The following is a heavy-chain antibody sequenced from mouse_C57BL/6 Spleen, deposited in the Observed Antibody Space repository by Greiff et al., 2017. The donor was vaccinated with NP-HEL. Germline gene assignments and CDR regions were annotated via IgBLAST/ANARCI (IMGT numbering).Heavy chain of an antibody. CDR1: GYTFTDFE. Sequence: QVQLQRSGAELVRPGASVTLSGKASGYTFTDFEMHWVKQTPVHGLEWIGAIDPETGGTAYNQKFKGKAILTADKSSSTAYMELRSLTSEDSAVYYCTRGGSKGGYYFDYWGQGTTLTVSS. J-gene: IGHJ2*01. V-gene: IGHV1-15*01. CDR3: TRGGSKGGYYFDY. CDR2: IDPETGGT. D-gene: IGHD1-1*01.